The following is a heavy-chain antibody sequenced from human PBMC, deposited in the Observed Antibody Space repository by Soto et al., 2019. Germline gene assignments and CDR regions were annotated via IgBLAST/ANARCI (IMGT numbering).Heavy chain of an antibody. D-gene: IGHD1-26*01. CDR1: GFSFSSFA. CDR3: AKDMAATTGSLDY. V-gene: IGHV3-23*01. CDR2: ISGSGGST. J-gene: IGHJ4*02. Sequence: GGSLRLSCAASGFSFSSFAMCWVRQAPGKGLEWVSAISGSGGSTSYADSVKGRFTISRDNSKNTLYLLMHSLRADDTAVYYCAKDMAATTGSLDYWGQGTLVTVSS.